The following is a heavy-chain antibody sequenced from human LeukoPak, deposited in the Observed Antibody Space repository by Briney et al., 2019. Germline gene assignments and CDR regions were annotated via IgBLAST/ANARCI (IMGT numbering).Heavy chain of an antibody. CDR1: GGSISSGDYY. V-gene: IGHV4-30-4*08. Sequence: PSETLSLTWTFSGGSISSGDYYWSWIRQPPGKGLEWIGYIYYSGSTYYNPSLKSRVTISVDTSKNQFSLKLSSVTAADTAVYYCAREHPDSDWFDPWGQGTLVTVSS. CDR2: IYYSGST. CDR3: AREHPDSDWFDP. J-gene: IGHJ5*02. D-gene: IGHD3-3*01.